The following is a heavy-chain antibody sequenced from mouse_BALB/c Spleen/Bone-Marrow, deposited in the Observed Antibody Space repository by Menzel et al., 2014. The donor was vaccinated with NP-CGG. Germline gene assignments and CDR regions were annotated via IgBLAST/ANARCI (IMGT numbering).Heavy chain of an antibody. J-gene: IGHJ2*01. CDR1: GISITTGNYR. CDR2: IYYSGTI. Sequence: EVQLQQSGPGLVKPSQPVSLPCTVTGISITTGNYRWSWIRQFPGNKLEWIGYIYYSGTITSNPSLTSRTTITRDTSXNQFFLEMNSLTAEDTATYYCARYGNYFDYWGQGTTLTVSS. D-gene: IGHD2-1*01. V-gene: IGHV3-5*02. CDR3: ARYGNYFDY.